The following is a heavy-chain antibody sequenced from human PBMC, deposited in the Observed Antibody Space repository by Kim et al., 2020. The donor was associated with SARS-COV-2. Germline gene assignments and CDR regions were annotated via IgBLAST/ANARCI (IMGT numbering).Heavy chain of an antibody. Sequence: GGSLRLSCAASGFSFSRYGMVWVRQAPGKGLEWVAVVSYDGVTKVHADSVKGRFIISRDNSENMLYLQMNSLRTEDTAFYYCAKSMQQVVTRSLDSWGQG. CDR3: AKSMQQVVTRSLDS. V-gene: IGHV3-30*18. CDR1: GFSFSRYG. J-gene: IGHJ4*02. CDR2: VSYDGVTK.